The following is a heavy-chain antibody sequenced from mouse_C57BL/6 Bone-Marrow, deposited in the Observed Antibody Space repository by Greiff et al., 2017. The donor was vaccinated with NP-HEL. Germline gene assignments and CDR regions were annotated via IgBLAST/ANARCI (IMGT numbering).Heavy chain of an antibody. D-gene: IGHD1-1*01. CDR2: ILPGSGST. Sequence: VKLQESGAELMKPGASVKLSCKATGYTFTGYWIEWVKQRPGHGLEWIGEILPGSGSTNYNEKFKGKATFTADTSSNTAYMQISSLTTEDSAIYYCARVTTVVARGYFDVWGTGTTVTVSS. V-gene: IGHV1-9*01. J-gene: IGHJ1*03. CDR3: ARVTTVVARGYFDV. CDR1: GYTFTGYW.